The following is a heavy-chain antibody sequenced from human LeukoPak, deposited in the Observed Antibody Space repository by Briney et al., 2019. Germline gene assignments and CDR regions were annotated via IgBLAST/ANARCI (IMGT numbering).Heavy chain of an antibody. V-gene: IGHV3-7*01. J-gene: IGHJ4*02. D-gene: IGHD6-19*01. Sequence: GGSLRLSCAASGFTFTNYWMTWVRQAPGKGLEWVANIKQDGSEKYYVDSVKGRFTISRDNAKNSLYLQVNSLRAEDTAVYYCAKGPLIEVAGTTWDYWGQGTLVTVSS. CDR1: GFTFTNYW. CDR3: AKGPLIEVAGTTWDY. CDR2: IKQDGSEK.